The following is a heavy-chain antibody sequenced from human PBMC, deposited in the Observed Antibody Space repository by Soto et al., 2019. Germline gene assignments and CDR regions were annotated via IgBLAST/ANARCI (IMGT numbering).Heavy chain of an antibody. J-gene: IGHJ5*02. CDR3: ARGVERVLRFLDPWGGNWFDP. CDR2: IYYSGST. D-gene: IGHD3-3*01. Sequence: SETLSLTCTVSGGSISSGGYYWSWIRQHPGKGLEWIGYIYYSGSTYYNPSLKSRVTISVDTSKNQFSLKLSSVTAADTAVYYCARGVERVLRFLDPWGGNWFDPWGQGTLVTVS. CDR1: GGSISSGGYY. V-gene: IGHV4-31*03.